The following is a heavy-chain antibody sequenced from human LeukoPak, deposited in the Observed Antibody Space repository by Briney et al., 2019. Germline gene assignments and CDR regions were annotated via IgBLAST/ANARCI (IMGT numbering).Heavy chain of an antibody. CDR2: IWYDGSNR. D-gene: IGHD1-26*01. CDR1: GITFSNYG. Sequence: GGSLRLSCAASGITFSNYGMHWVRQAPGKGLEWVAVIWYDGSNRYYADSVKGRFTISRDNSKNTLYLQMNSLRAEDTAVYYCARELPEDAFDIWGQGTMVTVSS. J-gene: IGHJ3*02. CDR3: ARELPEDAFDI. V-gene: IGHV3-33*01.